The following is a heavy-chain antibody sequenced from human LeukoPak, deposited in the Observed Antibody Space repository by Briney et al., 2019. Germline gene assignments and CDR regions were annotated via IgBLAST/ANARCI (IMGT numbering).Heavy chain of an antibody. CDR3: ATVGARASLGFDY. V-gene: IGHV1-69*04. J-gene: IGHJ4*02. CDR1: GGTFSRFA. CDR2: ILPLLGRE. D-gene: IGHD1-26*01. Sequence: SVKVSCKASGGTFSRFAISWVRQAPGHGLEWMGRILPLLGRENYAQKFQGRVTITADKSTSTFFMELSSLRSEDTAVYYCATVGARASLGFDYWGQGTLVTVSS.